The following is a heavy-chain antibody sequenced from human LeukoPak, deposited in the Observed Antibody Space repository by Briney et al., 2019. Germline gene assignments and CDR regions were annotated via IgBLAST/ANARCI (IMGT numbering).Heavy chain of an antibody. CDR1: GGSISTNY. CDR2: FSVGGRT. V-gene: IGHV4-4*07. CDR3: ARERPGNDVLSPFDV. D-gene: IGHD1-1*01. J-gene: IGHJ3*01. Sequence: ASETLSLTCTVSGGSISTNYWSWIRQPAGKGPEWIGRFSVGGRTNYHPSLKSRVTMSRDTSKNQFSLKVNSVTPADSAKYYCARERPGNDVLSPFDVWGQGIMITVS.